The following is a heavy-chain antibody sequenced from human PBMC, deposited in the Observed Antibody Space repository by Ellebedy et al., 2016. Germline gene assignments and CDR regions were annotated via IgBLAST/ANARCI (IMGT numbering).Heavy chain of an antibody. CDR3: ASTRAAAGIGYYGMDV. Sequence: SETLSLTCTVSGGSISSSHYYWAWIRQPPGTGLEWIGSIYYSGTTYYNPSLKSRVTKSVDTAKNQFSLKLSSVTAANTAVYYCASTRAAAGIGYYGMDVWGQGTTVTVSS. CDR1: GGSISSSHYY. D-gene: IGHD6-13*01. CDR2: IYYSGTT. V-gene: IGHV4-39*01. J-gene: IGHJ6*02.